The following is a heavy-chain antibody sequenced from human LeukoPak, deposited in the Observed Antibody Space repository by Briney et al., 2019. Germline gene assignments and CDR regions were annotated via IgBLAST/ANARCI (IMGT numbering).Heavy chain of an antibody. J-gene: IGHJ3*02. CDR1: GGSFSGYY. CDR3: ARHRTTMVRGVIITNAFDI. CDR2: INHSGST. V-gene: IGHV4-34*01. D-gene: IGHD3-10*01. Sequence: PSETLSLTCAVYGGSFSGYYWSWIRQPPGKGLEWIGEINHSGSTNYNPSLKSRVTISVDTSKNQFSLKLSSVTAADTAVYYCARHRTTMVRGVIITNAFDIWGQGTMVTVSS.